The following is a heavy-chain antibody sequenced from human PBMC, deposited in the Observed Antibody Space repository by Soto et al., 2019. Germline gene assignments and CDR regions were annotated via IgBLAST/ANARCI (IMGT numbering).Heavy chain of an antibody. CDR2: IDPIDSYT. Sequence: GEFLKIPLRGSGYKFANYWVRWVRQRPGKGLEWMGRIDPIDSYTNYSPSFQGHVTISADNSISTAYLQWSSLKASDTAMYYCARRYCSSASCPRKYYGMDVWGQGTTVTVSS. V-gene: IGHV5-10-1*01. J-gene: IGHJ6*02. CDR3: ARRYCSSASCPRKYYGMDV. D-gene: IGHD2-2*01. CDR1: GYKFANYW.